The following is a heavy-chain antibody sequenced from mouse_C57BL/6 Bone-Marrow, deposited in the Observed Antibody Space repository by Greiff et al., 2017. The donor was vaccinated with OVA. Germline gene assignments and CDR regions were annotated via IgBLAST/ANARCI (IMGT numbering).Heavy chain of an antibody. CDR1: GFTFSSYG. V-gene: IGHV5-6*01. J-gene: IGHJ3*01. D-gene: IGHD2-4*01. CDR3: ARPDIDYLWFAY. Sequence: EVKLMESGGDLVKPGGSLKLSCAASGFTFSSYGMSWVRQTPDTRLEWVATISSGGSYTYYPDSVKGRFTISRDNAKNTLYLQMSSLKSEDTAMYYCARPDIDYLWFAYWGQGTLVTVSA. CDR2: ISSGGSYT.